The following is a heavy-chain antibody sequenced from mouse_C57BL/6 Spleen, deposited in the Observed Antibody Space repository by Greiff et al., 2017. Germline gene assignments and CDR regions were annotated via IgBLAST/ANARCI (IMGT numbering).Heavy chain of an antibody. CDR1: GYTFTSYW. J-gene: IGHJ1*03. V-gene: IGHV1-52*01. CDR2: IDPSDSET. Sequence: VQLQQPGAELVRPGSSVKLSCKASGYTFTSYWMHWVKQRPIQGLEWIGNIDPSDSETHYNQKFKDKATLTVDKSSSTAYMQLSSLTSEDSAVYYCARYYGSSYWYFDVCGTGTTVTVSS. D-gene: IGHD1-1*01. CDR3: ARYYGSSYWYFDV.